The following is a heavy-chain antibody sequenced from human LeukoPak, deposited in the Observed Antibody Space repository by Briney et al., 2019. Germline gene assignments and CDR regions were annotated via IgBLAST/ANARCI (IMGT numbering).Heavy chain of an antibody. V-gene: IGHV1-69*13. J-gene: IGHJ5*02. CDR1: GGTFSSYT. CDR3: ARVGGLDLTNWFDP. D-gene: IGHD3/OR15-3a*01. Sequence: VKVSCKASGGTFSSYTISWVRQAPGQGLEWMGGIVPIFGSANYAQTFQGRVTITADESTSTAYMELSSLRSEDTAVYYCARVGGLDLTNWFDPWGQGTLVTVSS. CDR2: IVPIFGSA.